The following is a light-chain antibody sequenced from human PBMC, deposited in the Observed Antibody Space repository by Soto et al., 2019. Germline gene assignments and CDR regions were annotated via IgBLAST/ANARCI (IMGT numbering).Light chain of an antibody. CDR1: SSDVGGYNY. CDR2: DVS. V-gene: IGLV2-11*01. J-gene: IGLJ1*01. Sequence: QSVLTQPRSVSGSPGQSVTISCTGTSSDVGGYNYVSWYQQHPGKAPKLMIYDVSKRPSGVPDRFSGSKSGNTASLTISGLQAEDEADYYCCSYAGSYVFGTGTNSPS. CDR3: CSYAGSYV.